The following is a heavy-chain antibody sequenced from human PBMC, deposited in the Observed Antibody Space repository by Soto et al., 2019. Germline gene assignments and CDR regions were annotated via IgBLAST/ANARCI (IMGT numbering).Heavy chain of an antibody. CDR2: LYYSGRT. CDR1: CGPISSDY. D-gene: IGHD3-3*01. CDR3: ARVYDFWSGSNWFDP. J-gene: IGHJ5*02. V-gene: IGHV4-59*01. Sequence: SETLSLTCTVSCGPISSDYWSWIRQPPGKGLEWIAYLYYSGRTQYNPSLKSRLTISVDTSKNQFSLKLKSVTAADTAVYFCARVYDFWSGSNWFDPWGQGTLVTVS.